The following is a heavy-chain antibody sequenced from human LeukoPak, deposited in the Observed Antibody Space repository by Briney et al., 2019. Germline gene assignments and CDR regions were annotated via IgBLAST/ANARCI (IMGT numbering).Heavy chain of an antibody. V-gene: IGHV3-64D*09. J-gene: IGHJ4*02. Sequence: GGSLRLSCSASGYTFSYYAMHWVRQAAGKGLEFVSGISSNGGSTYYADSLKGRFTVSRDNSNNTLYLQMSSLRAEDTAIYYCAKGPTYDSLPYYFDYWGQGTLVTVSS. CDR1: GYTFSYYA. CDR2: ISSNGGST. D-gene: IGHD3-22*01. CDR3: AKGPTYDSLPYYFDY.